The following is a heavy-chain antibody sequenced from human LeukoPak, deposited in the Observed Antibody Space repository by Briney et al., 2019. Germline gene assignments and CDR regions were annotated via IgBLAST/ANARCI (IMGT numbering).Heavy chain of an antibody. Sequence: PGGSLRLSCAASGFTVSSNYMNWVRRAPGKGLEWVSLIYGGGSTNYADSVKGRFTISRDSTKNTLYLQMNSLRAEDTAVYYCAKGPRPGSSGYPNLDSCGQGTLVTVSS. CDR2: IYGGGST. CDR3: AKGPRPGSSGYPNLDS. D-gene: IGHD3-22*01. CDR1: GFTVSSNY. J-gene: IGHJ4*02. V-gene: IGHV3-53*01.